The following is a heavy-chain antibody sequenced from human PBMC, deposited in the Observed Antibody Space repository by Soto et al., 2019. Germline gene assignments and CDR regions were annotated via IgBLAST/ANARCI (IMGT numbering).Heavy chain of an antibody. CDR3: VRDGTKTLRDWFDP. CDR1: GASISGFY. D-gene: IGHD1-1*01. CDR2: IYATGTT. Sequence: LSLTCTVSGASISGFYWSWIRKSAGKGLEWIGRIYATGTTDYNPSLKSRVMLSVGTSKKQFSLKLRSVTAADTAVYYCVRDGTKTLRDWFDPWGQGISVTVSS. J-gene: IGHJ5*02. V-gene: IGHV4-4*07.